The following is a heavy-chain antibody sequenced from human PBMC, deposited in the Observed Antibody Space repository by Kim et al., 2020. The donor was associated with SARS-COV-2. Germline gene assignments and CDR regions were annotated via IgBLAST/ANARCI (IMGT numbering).Heavy chain of an antibody. D-gene: IGHD6-6*01. CDR3: ARGYSTSAALDF. CDR2: ISFGGSDK. Sequence: GGSLRLSCAASGFTFSNYAMHWVRQAPGKGLEWVTIISFGGSDKFYADSVKGRFTISRDNSKNMLYLQLNSLRAEDTAVYYCARGYSTSAALDFWSQGTLATASS. V-gene: IGHV3-30*04. J-gene: IGHJ4*02. CDR1: GFTFSNYA.